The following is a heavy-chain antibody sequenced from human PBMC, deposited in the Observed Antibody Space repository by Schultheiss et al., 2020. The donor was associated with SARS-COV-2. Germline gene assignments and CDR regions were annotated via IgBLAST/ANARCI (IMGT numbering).Heavy chain of an antibody. CDR3: APLNGGYYIY. CDR2: ISSSSSYI. Sequence: GGCLRLSCAASGFTFSSYSMNWVRQAPGKGLEWVSSISSSSSYIYYADSVKGRFTISRDNAKNSLYLQMNSLRAEDTAVYYCAPLNGGYYIYWGQGTLVTVSS. CDR1: GFTFSSYS. V-gene: IGHV3-21*01. D-gene: IGHD3-22*01. J-gene: IGHJ4*02.